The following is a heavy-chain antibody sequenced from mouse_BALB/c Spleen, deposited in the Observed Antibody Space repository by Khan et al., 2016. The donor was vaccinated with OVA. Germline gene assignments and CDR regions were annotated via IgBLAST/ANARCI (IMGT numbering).Heavy chain of an antibody. CDR2: ISSGGHYT. CDR3: ARSVTTNKGDDYALDY. V-gene: IGHV5-6*01. Sequence: EVELVESGGDLVKPGGSLKLSCAASGFTFSSYGMSWVRQTPDKRLEWVATISSGGHYTYYPDSVRGRFTISRDNATTTLSLQMSSLKSEDTAIYYSARSVTTNKGDDYALDYWGQGTSVTVSA. J-gene: IGHJ4*01. D-gene: IGHD1-1*01. CDR1: GFTFSSYG.